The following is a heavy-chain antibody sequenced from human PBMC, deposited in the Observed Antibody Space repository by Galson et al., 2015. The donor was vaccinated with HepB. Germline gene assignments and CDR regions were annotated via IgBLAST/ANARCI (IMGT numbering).Heavy chain of an antibody. V-gene: IGHV3-30*02. CDR2: IRYDGNNK. CDR1: GFTFSTYG. J-gene: IGHJ5*01. CDR3: AKDGRRFCSRTSCYAGTWFDS. D-gene: IGHD2-2*01. Sequence: SLRLSCAASGFTFSTYGMNWVRQAPGKGLEWVAFIRYDGNNKYYADSVKGRFSISRDNYKNTLFLQMNSLRTDDTADYYCAKDGRRFCSRTSCYAGTWFDSWGQGTLVTVSS.